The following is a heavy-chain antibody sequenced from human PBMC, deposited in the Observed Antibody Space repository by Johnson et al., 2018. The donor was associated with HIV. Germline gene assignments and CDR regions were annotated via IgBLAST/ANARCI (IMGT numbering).Heavy chain of an antibody. Sequence: VQLVESGGGVVRPGGSLRLSCAASGFTFDDYGMSWVRQAPGKGLEWVSGINWNGGSTGYADSVKGRFTISRDNAKNSLYLQLNSLRAGDTAVYYCARGASDDSSGYRILGYAFDIWGQGTMVTVSS. CDR2: INWNGGST. V-gene: IGHV3-20*04. CDR3: ARGASDDSSGYRILGYAFDI. J-gene: IGHJ3*02. D-gene: IGHD3-22*01. CDR1: GFTFDDYG.